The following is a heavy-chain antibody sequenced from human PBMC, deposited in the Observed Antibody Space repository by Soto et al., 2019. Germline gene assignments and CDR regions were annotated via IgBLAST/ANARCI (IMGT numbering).Heavy chain of an antibody. CDR1: GYTFTSYG. D-gene: IGHD3-3*01. V-gene: IGHV1-18*01. Sequence: ASVKVSCKASGYTFTSYGISWVRQAPGQGLEWMGWISAYNGNTNYAQKLQGRVTMTTDTSTSTAYMELRSLRSDDTAVYYWGREPIFGVVINHYGRDVWGQGTTFTVSS. CDR3: GREPIFGVVINHYGRDV. J-gene: IGHJ6*02. CDR2: ISAYNGNT.